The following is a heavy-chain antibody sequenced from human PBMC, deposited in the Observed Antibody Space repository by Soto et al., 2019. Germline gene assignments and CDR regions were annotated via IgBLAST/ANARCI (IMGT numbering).Heavy chain of an antibody. Sequence: QVQLVQSGAEVKKPGSSVKVSCKASGGTFSSYAISWVRQAPGQGLEWMGGIIPIFGTANYAQKFQGRVTITADESTSTAYMELRSLRSDDTAVYYCARAGQRERITYYYYYGMDVWGQGTTVTVSS. CDR2: IIPIFGTA. J-gene: IGHJ6*02. D-gene: IGHD3-16*01. CDR1: GGTFSSYA. CDR3: ARAGQRERITYYYYYGMDV. V-gene: IGHV1-69*01.